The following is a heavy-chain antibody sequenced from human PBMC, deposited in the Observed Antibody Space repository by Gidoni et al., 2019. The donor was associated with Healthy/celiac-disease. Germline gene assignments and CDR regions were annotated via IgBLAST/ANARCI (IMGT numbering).Heavy chain of an antibody. J-gene: IGHJ5*02. CDR1: GGSFSGYY. CDR2: INHSGST. Sequence: QVQLQQWRAGLLKPSETLSPTCAVYGGSFSGYYWSWIRQPPGKGLECIGEINHSGSTNYNPSLKSRVTISVDTSKNQFSLKLSSVTAADTAVYYCARAPYGGNSGYWFDPWGQGTLVTVSS. V-gene: IGHV4-34*01. CDR3: ARAPYGGNSGYWFDP. D-gene: IGHD4-17*01.